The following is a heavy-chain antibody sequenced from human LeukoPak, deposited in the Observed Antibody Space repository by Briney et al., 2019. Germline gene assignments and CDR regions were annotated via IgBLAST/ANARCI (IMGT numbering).Heavy chain of an antibody. CDR3: ARGRTLRGITIFGVVTRNYYYYGMDV. CDR1: GYTFTSYD. CDR2: MNPNSDNT. V-gene: IGHV1-8*01. Sequence: ASVKVSCKASGYTFTSYDINWVRQATGQGLEWMGWMNPNSDNTGYAQKFQGRVTMTRNTSISTAYMELSSLRSEDTAVYYCARGRTLRGITIFGVVTRNYYYYGMDVWGQGTTVTVSS. J-gene: IGHJ6*02. D-gene: IGHD3-3*01.